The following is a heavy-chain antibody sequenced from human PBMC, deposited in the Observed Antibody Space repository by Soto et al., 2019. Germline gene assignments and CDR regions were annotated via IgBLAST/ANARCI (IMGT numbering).Heavy chain of an antibody. V-gene: IGHV4-59*01. CDR2: TFYTGST. Sequence: PSETLSLTCTVSGGSISSYYWSWIRQPTGKGLEWIGYTFYTGSTDYNPSLKSRVTISVDTSKNEFSLKLTSVTAADTAVYYCARVDSGWHDYWGQGTLVTVSS. D-gene: IGHD6-19*01. CDR3: ARVDSGWHDY. J-gene: IGHJ4*02. CDR1: GGSISSYY.